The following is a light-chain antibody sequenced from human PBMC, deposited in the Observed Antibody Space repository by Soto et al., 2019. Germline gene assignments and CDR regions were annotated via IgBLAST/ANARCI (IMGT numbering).Light chain of an antibody. CDR1: QSVGPN. Sequence: EIVFTHSPDNLAVSPGESATLSCRASQSVGPNLVWYQQKPGQAPRLLIYGASSRATGIPDRFSGSGSGTDFTLTISRLEPEDFAVYYCQQYGTSSRTFGQGTKVDIK. CDR2: GAS. CDR3: QQYGTSSRT. V-gene: IGKV3-20*01. J-gene: IGKJ1*01.